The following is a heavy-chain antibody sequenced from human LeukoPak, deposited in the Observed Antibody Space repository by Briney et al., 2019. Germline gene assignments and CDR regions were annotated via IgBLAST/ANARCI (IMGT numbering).Heavy chain of an antibody. CDR1: GFTFSSYE. J-gene: IGHJ4*02. V-gene: IGHV3-20*04. CDR3: ARDCTNGVCYDY. Sequence: WGSLRLSCAASGFTFSSYEMNWVRQAPGKGLEWVSGINWNGGSTGYADSVKGRFTISRDNAKNSLYLQMNSLRAEDTALYYCARDCTNGVCYDYWGQGTLVTVSS. D-gene: IGHD2-8*01. CDR2: INWNGGST.